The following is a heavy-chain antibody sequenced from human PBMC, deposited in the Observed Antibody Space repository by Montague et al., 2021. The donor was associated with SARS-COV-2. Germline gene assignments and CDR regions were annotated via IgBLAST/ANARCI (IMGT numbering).Heavy chain of an antibody. CDR3: AKSPVASCNPRSCDPLDY. CDR1: EFTFSTYA. V-gene: IGHV3-23*01. CDR2: ITGDGSNT. D-gene: IGHD1-26*01. Sequence: SLRLSCAASEFTFSTYAMPWVRQAPGRNLEWVSAITGDGSNTYYADSVRGRFTISRDNSKNTLYLQMDSLRPDDTALYFCAKSPVASCNPRSCDPLDYWGQGTLVTVSS. J-gene: IGHJ4*02.